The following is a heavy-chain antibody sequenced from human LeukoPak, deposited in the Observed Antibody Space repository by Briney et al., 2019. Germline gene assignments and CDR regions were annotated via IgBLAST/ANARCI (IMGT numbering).Heavy chain of an antibody. D-gene: IGHD2/OR15-2a*01. CDR2: ISTYNGEK. CDR1: GYTFTTYN. Sequence: GSVRVSCKASGYTFTTYNISWVRQAPGQGLERMGWISTYNGEKNYTKTLKGRFTITTKTSRRRAYMEWRGHRLEETGGYYGDTNYTQKLQGIVTMTTETSTSTAYMELRGLTSDDTAVYFCARGGPGFSSSWYGNWFDPWGQGTLVTVSS. V-gene: IGHV1-18*01. CDR3: DTNYTQKLQGIVTMTTETSTSTAYMELRGLTSDDTAVYFCARGGPGFSSSWYGNWFDP. J-gene: IGHJ5*02.